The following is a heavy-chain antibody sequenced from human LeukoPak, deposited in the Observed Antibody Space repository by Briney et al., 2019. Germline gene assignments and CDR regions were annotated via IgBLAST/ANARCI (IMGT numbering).Heavy chain of an antibody. D-gene: IGHD6-19*01. J-gene: IGHJ4*02. CDR3: ASDIAVAGVFDY. Sequence: ASVKVSCKASGYTFTDYYMHWVRQAPGQGLERMGWINPNSGGTNYAQKFQGRVTMTRDTSISTAYMELSRLRSDDTAVYYCASDIAVAGVFDYWGQGTLVTVSS. CDR1: GYTFTDYY. V-gene: IGHV1-2*02. CDR2: INPNSGGT.